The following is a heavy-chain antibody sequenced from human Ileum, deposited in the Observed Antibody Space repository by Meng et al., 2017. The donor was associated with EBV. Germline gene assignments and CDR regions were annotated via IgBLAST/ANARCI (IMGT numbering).Heavy chain of an antibody. D-gene: IGHD3-10*01. CDR1: GSTFSVYG. Sequence: QVQLVPSGPEVKNPGSSVKVSCKSSGSTFSVYGITWVRQAPGQGLEWMGGIIPALGTPKYARKFQDRLTITADKSTSTGYMELHSLTSNDTAVYFCARGTGADYWGQGTLVTVSS. CDR2: IIPALGTP. J-gene: IGHJ4*02. CDR3: ARGTGADY. V-gene: IGHV1-69*06.